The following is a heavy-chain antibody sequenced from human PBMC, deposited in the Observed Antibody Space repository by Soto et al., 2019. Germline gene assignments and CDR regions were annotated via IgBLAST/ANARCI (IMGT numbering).Heavy chain of an antibody. J-gene: IGHJ4*02. V-gene: IGHV4-31*03. CDR3: AREPDYSNYLDY. D-gene: IGHD4-4*01. CDR2: IYYSGSS. Sequence: PSESLSLTCTVSGGSISSGGYYWSWIRQHQGKGLEWIGYIYYSGSSYYNPSLKSRVTISVDTSKNQFSLKPSSVTAADTAVYYCAREPDYSNYLDYWGQGTLVTVSS. CDR1: GGSISSGGYY.